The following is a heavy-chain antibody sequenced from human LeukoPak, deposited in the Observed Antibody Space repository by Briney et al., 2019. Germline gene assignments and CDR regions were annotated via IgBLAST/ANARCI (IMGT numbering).Heavy chain of an antibody. CDR3: ARCVLGYFDY. V-gene: IGHV4-30-2*01. Sequence: PSQTLSLTCAVSGGSISSGGYSWSWIGQPPGKGLEWIGYIYQSETTYYNPCLKTRVTVSVDRSKNQFSLKLSAVTAADAAGYCCARCVLGYFDYWGQGTLVTVSS. J-gene: IGHJ4*02. D-gene: IGHD7-27*01. CDR1: GGSISSGGYS. CDR2: IYQSETT.